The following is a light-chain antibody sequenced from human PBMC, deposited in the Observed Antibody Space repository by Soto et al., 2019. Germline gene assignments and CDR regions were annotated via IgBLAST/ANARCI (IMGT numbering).Light chain of an antibody. CDR3: QTWGTGIVV. CDR1: SGHSSYA. CDR2: LNSDGSH. V-gene: IGLV4-69*01. Sequence: QSVLTQSPSASASLGALVKLTCTLSSGHSSYAIAWHQQQPEKGPRYLMKLNSDGSHCKGDGIPDRFSGSSSWAERYLTVSRLQYEDEADYSCQTWGTGIVVFGGGTKVNVL. J-gene: IGLJ2*01.